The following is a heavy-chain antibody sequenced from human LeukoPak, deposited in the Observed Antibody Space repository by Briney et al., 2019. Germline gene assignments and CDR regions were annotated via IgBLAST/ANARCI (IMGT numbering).Heavy chain of an antibody. J-gene: IGHJ4*02. CDR2: INPKSGGT. CDR3: ARPKTRRLSSLNY. CDR1: GYSFTDYS. Sequence: ASVKVSCKASGYSFTDYSVHWVRQAPGQGLEWLGWINPKSGGTSYAQKFQGRVTMTRDTSLRTVYMELSSLRSDDTAVYYCARPKTRRLSSLNYGGQGTLVTVSS. D-gene: IGHD6-25*01. V-gene: IGHV1-2*02.